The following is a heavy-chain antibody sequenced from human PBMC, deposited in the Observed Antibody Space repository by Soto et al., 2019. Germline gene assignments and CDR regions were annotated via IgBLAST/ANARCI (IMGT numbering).Heavy chain of an antibody. D-gene: IGHD5-12*01. Sequence: QVQLVESGGGVVQPGRSLRLSCAASGFTFSSYAMHWVRQAPGKGLEWVAVISYDGSNKYYADSVKGRFTIPRDNSKNPLYLQMNSLRAEDTAVYYCARDYYRFNSGYGFSMDVWGQGTTVTVSS. CDR1: GFTFSSYA. V-gene: IGHV3-30-3*01. J-gene: IGHJ6*02. CDR3: ARDYYRFNSGYGFSMDV. CDR2: ISYDGSNK.